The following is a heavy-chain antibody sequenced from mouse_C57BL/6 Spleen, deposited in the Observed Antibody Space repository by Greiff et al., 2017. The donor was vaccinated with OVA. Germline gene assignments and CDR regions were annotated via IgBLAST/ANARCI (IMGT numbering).Heavy chain of an antibody. CDR2: IYPSDSET. CDR1: GYTFTSYW. Sequence: VQLQQPGAELVRPGSSVTLSCKASGYTFTSYWMDWVKQRPGQGLEWIGNIYPSDSETHYNQKFKDKATLTVDKSSCTAYMQLSSLTSEVSAVYYCASRRLRPHYFDYWGQGTTLTVSS. J-gene: IGHJ2*01. V-gene: IGHV1-61*01. D-gene: IGHD3-2*02. CDR3: ASRRLRPHYFDY.